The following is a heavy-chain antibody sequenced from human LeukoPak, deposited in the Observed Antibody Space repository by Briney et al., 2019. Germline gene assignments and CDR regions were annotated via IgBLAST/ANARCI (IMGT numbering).Heavy chain of an antibody. CDR2: TSGSGGST. CDR3: AKARPTVTTGLIDY. D-gene: IGHD4-11*01. J-gene: IGHJ4*02. Sequence: TGGSLRLSCAASGFTFSSYAMSWVRQAPGKGLEWVSATSGSGGSTYYADSVKGRFTISRDNSKNTLYLQMNSLRAEDTAVYYCAKARPTVTTGLIDYWGQGTLVTVSS. CDR1: GFTFSSYA. V-gene: IGHV3-23*01.